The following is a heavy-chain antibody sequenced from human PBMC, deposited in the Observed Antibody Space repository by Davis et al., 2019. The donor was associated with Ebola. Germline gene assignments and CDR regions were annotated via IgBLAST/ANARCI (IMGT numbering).Heavy chain of an antibody. Sequence: AASVKVSCKASGYTFTAYFMHWVRRAPGQGLEWMGLINPNTGVTQSAQKFQGRVTMTRATSMTPAYLELNSLRSDDTAVYYCARAVPATQNLDYWGQGTLVTVS. V-gene: IGHV1-2*02. CDR1: GYTFTAYF. CDR2: INPNTGVT. D-gene: IGHD2-15*01. J-gene: IGHJ4*02. CDR3: ARAVPATQNLDY.